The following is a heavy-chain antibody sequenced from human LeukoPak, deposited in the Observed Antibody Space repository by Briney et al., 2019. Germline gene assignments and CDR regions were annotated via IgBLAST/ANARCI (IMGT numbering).Heavy chain of an antibody. D-gene: IGHD3-9*01. Sequence: SETLSLTCTVSGGSISSYYWSWIRQPPGKGLEGIGYIYYSGSTNYNPSLKSRVTISVDTSKNQFSLKLSSVTAADTAVYYCARDLNFDTNWFDPWGQGTLVTVSS. CDR1: GGSISSYY. J-gene: IGHJ5*02. V-gene: IGHV4-59*01. CDR3: ARDLNFDTNWFDP. CDR2: IYYSGST.